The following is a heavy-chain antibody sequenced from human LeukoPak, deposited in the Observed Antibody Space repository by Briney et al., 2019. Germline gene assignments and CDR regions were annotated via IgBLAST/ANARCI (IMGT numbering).Heavy chain of an antibody. V-gene: IGHV4-39*07. CDR3: AREAAVAGTWNWYFDL. J-gene: IGHJ2*01. Sequence: SETLSLTCTVSGGSISSSSYYWGWIRQPPGKGLEWIGSIYYSGSTYYNPSLKSRVTISVDTSKNQFSLKLSSVTAADTAVYYCAREAAVAGTWNWYFDLWGRGTLVTVSS. CDR1: GGSISSSSYY. CDR2: IYYSGST. D-gene: IGHD6-19*01.